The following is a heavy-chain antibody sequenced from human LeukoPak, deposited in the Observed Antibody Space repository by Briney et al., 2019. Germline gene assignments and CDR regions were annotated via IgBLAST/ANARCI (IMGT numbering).Heavy chain of an antibody. CDR3: ARGYNILTGYYYFDY. V-gene: IGHV4-4*07. CDR2: IYTSGST. D-gene: IGHD3-9*01. CDR1: GGSISSYY. J-gene: IGHJ4*02. Sequence: SETLSLTCTVSGGSISSYYWSWIRQPAGKGLEWIGRIYTSGSTNYNPSLKSRVTMSVDTSKSQFSLKLSSVTAADTAVYYCARGYNILTGYYYFDYRGQGTLVTVSS.